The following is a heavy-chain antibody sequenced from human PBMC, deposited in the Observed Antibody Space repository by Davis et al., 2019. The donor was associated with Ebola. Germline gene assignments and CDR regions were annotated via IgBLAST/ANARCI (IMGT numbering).Heavy chain of an antibody. J-gene: IGHJ4*02. Sequence: ASVKVSCKASGYTFTNYYMHWVRQAPGQGLEWMGMINPNDGRTIYAQKFQGRVAMTTDTSTSTAYMELRSLRSDDTAVYYCARVSFIGVVVIDFWGQGTLVTVSS. V-gene: IGHV1-46*01. D-gene: IGHD3-22*01. CDR2: INPNDGRT. CDR3: ARVSFIGVVVIDF. CDR1: GYTFTNYY.